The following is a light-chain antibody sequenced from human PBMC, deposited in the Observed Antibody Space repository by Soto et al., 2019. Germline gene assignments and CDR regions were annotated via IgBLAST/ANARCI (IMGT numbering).Light chain of an antibody. V-gene: IGLV1-51*01. J-gene: IGLJ2*01. CDR2: DND. CDR1: SSNIGNNY. Sequence: VLTQPPSVSAAPGQKVTISCSGSSSNIGNNYVFWYQQLPGTAPKLLIYDNDKRPSGIPDRFSGSKSGTSATLGITGLQTGDEADYYCATWDSSLSAGVFGGGTQLTVL. CDR3: ATWDSSLSAGV.